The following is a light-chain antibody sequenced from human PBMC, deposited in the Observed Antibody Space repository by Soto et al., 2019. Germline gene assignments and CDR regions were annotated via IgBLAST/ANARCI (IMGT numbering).Light chain of an antibody. J-gene: IGKJ3*01. CDR1: QSVSSSY. CDR3: QQYGSSPPFS. CDR2: GTS. V-gene: IGKV3-20*01. Sequence: EIVLTQSPGTLSLSPGERATLSCRASQSVSSSYLAWYQQKPGQAPRLLIYGTSARATGIPDRFSSSGSGKDSTVTINRLELEDFAVFYCQQYGSSPPFSFGPGTKVDI.